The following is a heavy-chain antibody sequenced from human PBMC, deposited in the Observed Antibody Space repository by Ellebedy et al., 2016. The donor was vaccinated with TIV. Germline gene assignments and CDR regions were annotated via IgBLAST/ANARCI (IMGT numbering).Heavy chain of an antibody. CDR2: ISYDGSNK. CDR3: ASPSYCSGDTCTSLFDY. J-gene: IGHJ4*02. V-gene: IGHV3-30*03. Sequence: GGSLRLXCAASRFTFSIFGLHWVRQAPGKGLEWVAVISYDGSNKYYADSVKGRFTISRDNSKNTMYLQMNSLRVEDTAVYYCASPSYCSGDTCTSLFDYWGQGTLVTVSS. CDR1: RFTFSIFG. D-gene: IGHD2-15*01.